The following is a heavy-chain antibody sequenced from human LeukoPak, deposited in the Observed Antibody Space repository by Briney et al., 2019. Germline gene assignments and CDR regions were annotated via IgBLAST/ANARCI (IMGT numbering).Heavy chain of an antibody. Sequence: ASVKVSCKASGGTFSSYTISWVRQAPGQGLEWMGGIIPIFSTADYAQKFQGRVTITADESTSTAYMELSSLRSEDTAIFYRAVGVRGSGSYQIWGHAFDIWGQGTMVTVSS. V-gene: IGHV1-69*13. CDR2: IIPIFSTA. J-gene: IGHJ3*02. D-gene: IGHD3-10*01. CDR3: AVGVRGSGSYQIWGHAFDI. CDR1: GGTFSSYT.